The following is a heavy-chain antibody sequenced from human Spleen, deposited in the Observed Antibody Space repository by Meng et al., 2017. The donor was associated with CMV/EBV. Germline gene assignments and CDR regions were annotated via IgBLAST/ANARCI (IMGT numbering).Heavy chain of an antibody. CDR3: ASTDSGSQPDY. Sequence: GESLKISCAASGFTFSTYGMHWVRQAPGKGPEWVSFIRHDGSNPYYADSVKGRFSISRDNSKKTLYLEMNSLRAEDTAVYYCASTDSGSQPDYWGQGTLVTVSS. V-gene: IGHV3-30*02. D-gene: IGHD1-26*01. CDR2: IRHDGSNP. CDR1: GFTFSTYG. J-gene: IGHJ4*02.